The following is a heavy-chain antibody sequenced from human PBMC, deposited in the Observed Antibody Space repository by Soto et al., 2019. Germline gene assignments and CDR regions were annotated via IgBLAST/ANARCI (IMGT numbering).Heavy chain of an antibody. CDR1: GFTFSTYA. Sequence: QVQLVESGGGVVQPGMSLRLSCAASGFTFSTYAMHWVRQAPGKGLEWVAVMSFDGRNRLYPESVKGRFTISRDNSKNTLYLQMDSLRAEDTAVYYCARETYCTSISCNPPNWYFDLWGRGTLVTVSS. CDR3: ARETYCTSISCNPPNWYFDL. D-gene: IGHD2-2*01. CDR2: MSFDGRNR. J-gene: IGHJ2*01. V-gene: IGHV3-30-3*01.